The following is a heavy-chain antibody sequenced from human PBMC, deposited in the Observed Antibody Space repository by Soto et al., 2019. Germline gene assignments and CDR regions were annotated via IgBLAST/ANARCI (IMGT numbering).Heavy chain of an antibody. D-gene: IGHD3-9*01. CDR2: IIPIFGTA. J-gene: IGHJ6*02. V-gene: IGHV1-69*13. Sequence: SVKVSCKASGGTFSSYAISWVRQAPGQGLEWMGGIIPIFGTANYAQKFQGRVTITADESTSTAYMELSSLRSADTAVYYCARDRLRPFDWSPWGMDVWGQGTTVTVSS. CDR3: ARDRLRPFDWSPWGMDV. CDR1: GGTFSSYA.